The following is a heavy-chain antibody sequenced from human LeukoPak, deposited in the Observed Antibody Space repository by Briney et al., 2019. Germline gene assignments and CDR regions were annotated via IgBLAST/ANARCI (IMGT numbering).Heavy chain of an antibody. CDR3: ARGPPDCSSTSCYAFDAFDI. Sequence: IPSETLSLTCTVSSGSISTSNYYWGWVRQPPGKALEWIGNIFYSGSTYYSPSLKSRVTISLDTSKNQFSLKLSSVTAADTAVYYCARGPPDCSSTSCYAFDAFDIWGQGTMVTVSS. V-gene: IGHV4-39*07. J-gene: IGHJ3*02. CDR1: SGSISTSNYY. CDR2: IFYSGST. D-gene: IGHD2-2*01.